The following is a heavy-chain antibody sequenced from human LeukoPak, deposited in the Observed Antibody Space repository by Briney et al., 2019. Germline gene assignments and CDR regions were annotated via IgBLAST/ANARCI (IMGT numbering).Heavy chain of an antibody. CDR3: ARNRRAGYFSFDY. CDR1: GFTFSSFW. CDR2: IKQDGSEK. Sequence: GGSLRLSCAASGFTFSSFWMTWVRQAPGKGLEWVANIKQDGSEKYYVDSVKGRFTISRDNAKNSLYLQMNSLRAEDTAVYYCARNRRAGYFSFDYWGQGTLVTVSS. V-gene: IGHV3-7*01. D-gene: IGHD2-15*01. J-gene: IGHJ4*02.